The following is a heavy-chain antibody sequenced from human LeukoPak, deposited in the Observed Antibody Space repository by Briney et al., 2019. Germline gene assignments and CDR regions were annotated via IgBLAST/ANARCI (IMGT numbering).Heavy chain of an antibody. CDR3: ARGSYYDILTGYHTFDY. CDR2: IIPIFGTA. V-gene: IGHV1-69*13. D-gene: IGHD3-9*01. Sequence: SVKVSCKVSGYTLTELSMHWVRQAPGQGLEWMGGIIPIFGTANYAQKFQGRVTITADESTSTAYMELSSLRSEDTAVYYCARGSYYDILTGYHTFDYWGQGTLVTVST. J-gene: IGHJ4*02. CDR1: GYTLTELS.